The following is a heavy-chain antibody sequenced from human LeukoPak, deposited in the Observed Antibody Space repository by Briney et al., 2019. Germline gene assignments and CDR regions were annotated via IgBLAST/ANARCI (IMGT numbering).Heavy chain of an antibody. J-gene: IGHJ4*02. V-gene: IGHV5-51*01. D-gene: IGHD2-2*01. Sequence: EESLKISCQGSGYSFSSYWIAWVRQMPGKGLEWMGVIYPSDSHTTYSPSFQGQVTISADESIDTAYLQWNSLQASDTAIYYCARVVGAAPFDYWGKGTLATVSS. CDR1: GYSFSSYW. CDR3: ARVVGAAPFDY. CDR2: IYPSDSHT.